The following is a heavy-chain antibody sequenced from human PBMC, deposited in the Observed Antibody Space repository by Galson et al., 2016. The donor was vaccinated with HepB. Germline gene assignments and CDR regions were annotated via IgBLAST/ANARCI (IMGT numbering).Heavy chain of an antibody. D-gene: IGHD1-26*01. CDR3: ARDSGSPNWFDP. CDR1: GYTFTTYA. Sequence: SVKVSCKASGYTFTTYAMHWVRQAPGQRLEWMGWINAGNGNTKYSQKFQGRVTITRDTSTSTAYKELSSLRSEDTAVYYCARDSGSPNWFDPWGQGTLVTVSS. CDR2: INAGNGNT. V-gene: IGHV1-3*01. J-gene: IGHJ5*02.